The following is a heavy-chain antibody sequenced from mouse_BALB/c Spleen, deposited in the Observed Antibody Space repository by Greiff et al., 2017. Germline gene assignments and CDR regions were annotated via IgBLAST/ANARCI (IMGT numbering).Heavy chain of an antibody. CDR2: IYPGNSDT. J-gene: IGHJ4*01. D-gene: IGHD1-1*01. CDR3: TIYYGSSYAMGY. V-gene: IGHV1-5*01. Sequence: EVQLQQSGTVLARPGASVKMSCKASGYSFTSYWMHWVKQRPGQGLEWIGAIYPGNSDTSYNQKFKGKAKLTAVTSASTAYLELSSLTTEDSAVYYCTIYYGSSYAMGYWGQGTSVTVSS. CDR1: GYSFTSYW.